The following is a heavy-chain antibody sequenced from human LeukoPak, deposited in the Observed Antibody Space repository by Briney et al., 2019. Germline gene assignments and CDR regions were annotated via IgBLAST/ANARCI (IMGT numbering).Heavy chain of an antibody. CDR2: MNPNSGNT. CDR3: ARSSGEHYYYYYMDV. CDR1: GYTFTSYD. J-gene: IGHJ6*03. D-gene: IGHD3-22*01. V-gene: IGHV1-8*03. Sequence: GASVKVSCKASGYTFTSYDINWVRQATGQGLEWMGWMNPNSGNTGYAPKFQGRVTITSNTSISTAYMELSSLRSEDTAVYYCARSSGEHYYYYYMDVWGKGTTVTVSS.